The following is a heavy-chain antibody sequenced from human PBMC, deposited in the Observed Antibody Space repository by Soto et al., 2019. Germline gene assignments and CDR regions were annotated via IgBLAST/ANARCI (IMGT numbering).Heavy chain of an antibody. CDR2: ISYDGSNK. J-gene: IGHJ6*02. CDR1: GFTFSSYG. Sequence: QVQLVESGGGVVQPGRSLRLSCAASGFTFSSYGMHWVRQAPGKGLEWVAVISYDGSNKYYADSVKGRFTISRDNSKNTLYQQMNSLRAEDTAVYYCAKERGSHYYYYGMDVWGQGTTVTVAS. D-gene: IGHD1-26*01. V-gene: IGHV3-30*18. CDR3: AKERGSHYYYYGMDV.